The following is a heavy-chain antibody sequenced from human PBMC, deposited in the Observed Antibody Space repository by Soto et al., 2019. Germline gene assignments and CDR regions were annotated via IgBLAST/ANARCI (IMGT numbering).Heavy chain of an antibody. J-gene: IGHJ4*02. CDR1: GFTFSRYG. Sequence: QVQLVESGGGVVQPGRSLRLSCAASGFTFSRYGMHWVRQAPGKGLEWVARISHDGNNRFYADSVKGRFTISRDNSKDTLYLQVNSLRPEGAALFCCAKEEYRGSSFDHWGQGALVTVSS. D-gene: IGHD1-26*01. CDR3: AKEEYRGSSFDH. CDR2: ISHDGNNR. V-gene: IGHV3-30*18.